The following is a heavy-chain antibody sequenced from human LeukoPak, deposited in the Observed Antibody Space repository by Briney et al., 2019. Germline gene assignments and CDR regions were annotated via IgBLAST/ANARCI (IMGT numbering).Heavy chain of an antibody. CDR3: ARRDGGSYWDYGMDV. CDR2: IYYSGST. D-gene: IGHD1-26*01. Sequence: SETLSLTCTVSGGSISSSSYYWGWIRQPPGKGLEWIGSIYYSGSTYCNPSLKSRVTISVDTSKNQFSLKLSSVTAAGTAVYYCARRDGGSYWDYGMDVWGQGTTVTVSS. V-gene: IGHV4-39*01. CDR1: GGSISSSSYY. J-gene: IGHJ6*02.